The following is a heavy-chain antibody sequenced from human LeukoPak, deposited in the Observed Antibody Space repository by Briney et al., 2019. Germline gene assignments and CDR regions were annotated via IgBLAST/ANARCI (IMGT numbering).Heavy chain of an antibody. CDR3: AKVRYYDRAYYFDY. V-gene: IGHV3-23*01. D-gene: IGHD3-22*01. CDR2: ISGSGGST. Sequence: GRSLRLSCAASGFTFSSYGMHWVRQAPGKGLEWVSAISGSGGSTYYADSVKGRFTISRDNSKNTLYLQMNSLRAEDTAVYYCAKVRYYDRAYYFDYWGQGTLVTVSS. J-gene: IGHJ4*02. CDR1: GFTFSSYG.